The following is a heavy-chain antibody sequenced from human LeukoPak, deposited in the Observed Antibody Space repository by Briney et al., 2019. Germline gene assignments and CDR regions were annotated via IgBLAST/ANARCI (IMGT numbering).Heavy chain of an antibody. CDR3: TRRGGDWNVY. Sequence: GGSLRLSCAASGFTFNGSAMHWVRQASGKGLEWVGRIRSKANSYATAYAASVKGRFTISRDDSKNTAYLQMNSLKTEDTAVYYCTRRGGDWNVYWGQGTLVTVSS. CDR2: IRSKANSYAT. D-gene: IGHD1-1*01. V-gene: IGHV3-73*01. CDR1: GFTFNGSA. J-gene: IGHJ4*02.